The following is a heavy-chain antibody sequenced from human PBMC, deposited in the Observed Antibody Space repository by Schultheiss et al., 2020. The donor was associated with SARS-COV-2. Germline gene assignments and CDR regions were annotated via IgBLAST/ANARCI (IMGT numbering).Heavy chain of an antibody. CDR3: ARKQVSSSWSHAFDI. CDR2: ISSSSSTI. CDR1: GFTFSSYA. J-gene: IGHJ3*02. D-gene: IGHD6-13*01. Sequence: GESLKISCAASGFTFSSYAMSWVRQAPGKGLEWVSYISSSSSTIYYADSVKGRFTISRDNSKNTLYLQMNSLRAEDTAVYYCARKQVSSSWSHAFDIWGQGTMVTVSS. V-gene: IGHV3-48*01.